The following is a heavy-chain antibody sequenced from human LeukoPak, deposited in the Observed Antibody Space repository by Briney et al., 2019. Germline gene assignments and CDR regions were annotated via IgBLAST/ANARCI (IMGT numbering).Heavy chain of an antibody. CDR2: ISSSSSYI. Sequence: GGSLRLFCAASGFTFSSYSMNWVRQAPGKGLEWVSSISSSSSYIYYADSVKGRFTISRDNAKNSLYLQMNSLRAEDTAVYYCARDSGMTTVTTADYWGQGTLVTVSS. V-gene: IGHV3-21*01. CDR3: ARDSGMTTVTTADY. CDR1: GFTFSSYS. J-gene: IGHJ4*02. D-gene: IGHD4-17*01.